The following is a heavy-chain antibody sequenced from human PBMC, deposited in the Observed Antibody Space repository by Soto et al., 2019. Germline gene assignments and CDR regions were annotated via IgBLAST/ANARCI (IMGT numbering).Heavy chain of an antibody. CDR2: INSDGSST. V-gene: IGHV3-74*01. CDR3: ARPTKASSYYYDSSGYGLDAFDI. Sequence: GSLRLSCAASGFTFSSYWMHWVRQAPGKGLVWVSRINSDGSSTSYADSVKGRFTISRDNAKNTLYLQMNSLRAEDTAVYYCARPTKASSYYYDSSGYGLDAFDIWGQGTMVTVSS. J-gene: IGHJ3*02. CDR1: GFTFSSYW. D-gene: IGHD3-22*01.